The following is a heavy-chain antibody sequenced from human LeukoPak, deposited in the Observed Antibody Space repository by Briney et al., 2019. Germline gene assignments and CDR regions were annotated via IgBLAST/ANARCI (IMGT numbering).Heavy chain of an antibody. V-gene: IGHV4-39*01. CDR2: IYHSEST. Sequence: PSETLSLTCTVSGGSISSSSYSWGWIRQPPGKGLEWIGSIYHSESTYYNPSLQSRVTISVDTSKNQFSLKLSSVTAADTAVYYCSNTNRGWYGVGDYRSQGALVTVSS. CDR3: SNTNRGWYGVGDY. J-gene: IGHJ4*02. CDR1: GGSISSSSYS. D-gene: IGHD6-19*01.